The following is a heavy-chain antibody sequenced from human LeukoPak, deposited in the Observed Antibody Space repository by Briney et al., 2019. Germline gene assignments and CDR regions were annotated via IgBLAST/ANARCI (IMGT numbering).Heavy chain of an antibody. CDR3: ARDLGLGRGWYGGDY. D-gene: IGHD6-19*01. CDR2: INSDGSST. Sequence: GGSLRLSCAASGFSFGNFWMHWVRQAPGKGLVWVSRINSDGSSTRYADSVKGRFTISRDNAKNTLYLQMNSLRGEDTAVYYCARDLGLGRGWYGGDYWGQGTLVTVSS. CDR1: GFSFGNFW. V-gene: IGHV3-74*01. J-gene: IGHJ4*02.